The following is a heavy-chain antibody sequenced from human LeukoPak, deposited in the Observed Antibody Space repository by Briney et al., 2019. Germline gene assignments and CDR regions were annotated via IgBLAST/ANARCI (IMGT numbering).Heavy chain of an antibody. D-gene: IGHD1-26*01. CDR3: ARPVGATNAEYFQH. V-gene: IGHV3-74*01. Sequence: PGGSLRLSCATSGFTFRTSWMHWVRQTPGKGLVWVSRINSDGSIVTSADSVKGRFTISRDNSKNTLYLQMNSLRAEDTAVYYCARPVGATNAEYFQHWGQGTLVTVSS. CDR2: INSDGSIV. J-gene: IGHJ1*01. CDR1: GFTFRTSW.